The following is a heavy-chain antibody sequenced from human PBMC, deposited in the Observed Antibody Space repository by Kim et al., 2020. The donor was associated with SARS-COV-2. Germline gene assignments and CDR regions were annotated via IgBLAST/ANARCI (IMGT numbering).Heavy chain of an antibody. CDR3: ATKGYCSGGSCLNARGNWFDP. J-gene: IGHJ5*02. CDR1: GYTLTELS. V-gene: IGHV1-24*01. Sequence: ASVKVSCKVSGYTLTELSMHWVRQAPGKGLEWMGGFDPEDGETIYAQKFQGRVTMTEDTSTDTAYMELSSLRSEDTAVYYCATKGYCSGGSCLNARGNWFDPLGQGTLVTVSS. CDR2: FDPEDGET. D-gene: IGHD2-15*01.